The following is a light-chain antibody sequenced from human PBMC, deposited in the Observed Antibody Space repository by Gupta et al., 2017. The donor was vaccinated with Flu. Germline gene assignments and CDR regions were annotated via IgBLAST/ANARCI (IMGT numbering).Light chain of an antibody. CDR1: QSVSSN. Sequence: EIVVTQSPATLSVSPGERATLSCRASQSVSSNVAWYQQKPGQAPRLLIYGASTRATGIPGRFSGSGSGTEFTLTISSLQSEDFAVYYCQQYNDWPGTFGQGTKVEIK. V-gene: IGKV3-15*01. CDR3: QQYNDWPGT. J-gene: IGKJ1*01. CDR2: GAS.